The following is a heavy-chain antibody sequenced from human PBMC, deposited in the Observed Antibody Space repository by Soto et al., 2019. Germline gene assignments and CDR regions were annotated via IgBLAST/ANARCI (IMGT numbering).Heavy chain of an antibody. CDR3: ARAYYYDSSGYARNYYGMDV. Sequence: GGSLRLSCAASGFTFSSYSMNWVRQAPGKGLEWVSSISSSSSYIYSADSVKGRFTISRDNAKNSLYLQMNSLRAEDTAVYYCARAYYYDSSGYARNYYGMDVWGQGTTVTVSS. V-gene: IGHV3-21*01. CDR1: GFTFSSYS. CDR2: ISSSSSYI. D-gene: IGHD3-22*01. J-gene: IGHJ6*02.